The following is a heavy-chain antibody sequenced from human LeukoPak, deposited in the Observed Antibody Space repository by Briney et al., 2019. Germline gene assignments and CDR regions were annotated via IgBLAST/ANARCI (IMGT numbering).Heavy chain of an antibody. V-gene: IGHV3-53*01. CDR1: GFTVSNIY. J-gene: IGHJ3*02. Sequence: GGSLRLSCAASGFTVSNIYMSWVRQAPGKGLEWVSVIHSDDKTYYADPVKGRFTISRDDSKNTLYLQMNSLKTEDTAVYYCTTDGGWLDAFDIWGQGTMVTVSS. D-gene: IGHD2-15*01. CDR2: IHSDDKT. CDR3: TTDGGWLDAFDI.